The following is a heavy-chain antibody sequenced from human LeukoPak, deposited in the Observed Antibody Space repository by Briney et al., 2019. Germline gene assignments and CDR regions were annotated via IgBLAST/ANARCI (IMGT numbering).Heavy chain of an antibody. CDR3: ATFTHIVGATRGAFDI. J-gene: IGHJ3*02. CDR2: INHSGGT. D-gene: IGHD1-26*01. CDR1: GGSFSGYY. Sequence: PSETLSLTCAVYGGSFSGYYWSWIRQPPGKGLEWIGEINHSGGTNYNPSLKSRVTISVDTSKNQFSLKLSSVTAADTAVYYCATFTHIVGATRGAFDIWGQGTMVTVSS. V-gene: IGHV4-34*01.